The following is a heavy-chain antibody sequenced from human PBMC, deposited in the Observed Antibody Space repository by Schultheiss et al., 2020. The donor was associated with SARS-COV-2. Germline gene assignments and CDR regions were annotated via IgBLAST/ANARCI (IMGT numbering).Heavy chain of an antibody. V-gene: IGHV3-30*03. CDR1: GFTFSSYG. Sequence: GGSLRLSCAASGFTFSSYGMQWVRQAPGKGLEWVAVMSSDGSYKFYADSVKGRFTISRDNSKNTLYLQMNSLRAEDTAVYFCARGGHSAWYEDWGQGTLVTVSS. J-gene: IGHJ4*02. CDR2: MSSDGSYK. CDR3: ARGGHSAWYED. D-gene: IGHD6-19*01.